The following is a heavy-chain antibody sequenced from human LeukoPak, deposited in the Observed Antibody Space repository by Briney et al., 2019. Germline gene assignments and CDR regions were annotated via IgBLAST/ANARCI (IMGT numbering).Heavy chain of an antibody. Sequence: SQTPSHTSAIPGDSVSSNSAASNSTRQSPSRGLEWLGRTYYKSKWYNDYAVSVKSRITVNPDISKNQFSLQLVSVNREDTAVYYCARCGSSGSIVYWGRGTLVTV. V-gene: IGHV6-1*01. CDR3: ARCGSSGSIVY. CDR2: TYYKSKWYN. CDR1: GDSVSSNSAA. D-gene: IGHD3-22*01. J-gene: IGHJ4*02.